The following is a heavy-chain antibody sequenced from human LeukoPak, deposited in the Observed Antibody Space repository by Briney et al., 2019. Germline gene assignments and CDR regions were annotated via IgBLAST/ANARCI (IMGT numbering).Heavy chain of an antibody. CDR1: GGSISSGDYY. CDR3: ASILPSYDFWSGYYRGYFDY. V-gene: IGHV4-30-4*08. CDR2: IYYSGST. J-gene: IGHJ4*02. D-gene: IGHD3-3*01. Sequence: SETLSLTCTVSGGSISSGDYYWSWIRQPPGKGLAWIGYIYYSGSTYYNPSLKSRVTISVDTSKNQFSLKLSSVTAADTAVYYCASILPSYDFWSGYYRGYFDYWGQGTLVTVSS.